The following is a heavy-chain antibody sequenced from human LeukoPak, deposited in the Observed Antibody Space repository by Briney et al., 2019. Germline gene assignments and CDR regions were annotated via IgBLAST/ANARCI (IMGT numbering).Heavy chain of an antibody. J-gene: IGHJ4*02. CDR2: ISWDGDST. CDR1: GFTFDDYG. V-gene: IGHV3-20*04. CDR3: ARVGEQTAGEYFFDY. D-gene: IGHD1/OR15-1a*01. Sequence: GGSLRLSCVASGFTFDDYGMSWVRHVPGKGLEWVSGISWDGDSTGYVDSVKGRFTISRDNAKNSLYLQMNSLRAEDTALYYCARVGEQTAGEYFFDYWGQGTLVTVSS.